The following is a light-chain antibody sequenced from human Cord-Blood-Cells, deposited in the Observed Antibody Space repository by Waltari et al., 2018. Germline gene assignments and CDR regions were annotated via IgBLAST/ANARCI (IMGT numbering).Light chain of an antibody. CDR2: GAS. CDR3: QQYGSSPP. CDR1: QSVSSSY. J-gene: IGKJ3*01. V-gene: IGKV3-20*01. Sequence: SQSVSSSYLAWYQQKPGQAPRLLIYGASSRATGIPDRFSGSGSGTDFTLTISRLEPEDFAVYYCQQYGSSPPFGPGTKVDIK.